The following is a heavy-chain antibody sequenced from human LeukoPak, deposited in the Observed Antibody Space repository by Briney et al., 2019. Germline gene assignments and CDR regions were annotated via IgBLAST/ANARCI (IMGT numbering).Heavy chain of an antibody. D-gene: IGHD1-1*01. CDR3: AREIPTTY. CDR1: GFTFTDYW. Sequence: PGGSRRLSCAVSGFTFTDYWMHWVRQAPGKGLVWVSRISGDGSTTAYADSVKGRFTISRDNAKNTLYLQMNSLRTEDTAIYYCAREIPTTYWGQGTQVTVSS. V-gene: IGHV3-74*01. J-gene: IGHJ4*02. CDR2: ISGDGSTT.